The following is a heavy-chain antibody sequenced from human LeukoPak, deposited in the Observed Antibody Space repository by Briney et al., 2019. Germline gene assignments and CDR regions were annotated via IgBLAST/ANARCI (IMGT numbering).Heavy chain of an antibody. J-gene: IGHJ4*02. CDR1: GFTFSSYA. Sequence: PGRSLRLSCAASGFTFSSYAMHWARQAPGKGLEWVAVISYDGSNKDYADSVKGRFTISRDKSKNTLYLQMNSLRPEDTAVYYCARALDSSGWNGRDYWGQGTLVTVSS. CDR3: ARALDSSGWNGRDY. V-gene: IGHV3-30-3*01. D-gene: IGHD6-19*01. CDR2: ISYDGSNK.